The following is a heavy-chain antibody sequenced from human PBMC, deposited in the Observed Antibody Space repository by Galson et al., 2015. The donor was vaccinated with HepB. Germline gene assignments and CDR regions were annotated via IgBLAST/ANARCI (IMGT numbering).Heavy chain of an antibody. Sequence: TLSLTCAVSGGSISSGPYSWSWIRQAPGKGLEWIGYIYHSGSTYYNPSLKSRVTISVDRSKNQFSLKLSSVTAADTAVYYCARDRPREGYGMDVWGQGTTVTVSS. CDR2: IYHSGST. CDR3: ARDRPREGYGMDV. D-gene: IGHD1-26*01. CDR1: GGSISSGPYS. J-gene: IGHJ6*02. V-gene: IGHV4-30-2*01.